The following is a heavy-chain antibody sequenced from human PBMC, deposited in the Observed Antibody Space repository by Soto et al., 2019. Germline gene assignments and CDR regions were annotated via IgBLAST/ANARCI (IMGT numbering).Heavy chain of an antibody. CDR1: GGSFSGYY. CDR2: INHSGST. J-gene: IGHJ4*02. D-gene: IGHD3-9*01. V-gene: IGHV4-34*01. Sequence: QVQLQQWGAGLLKPSETLSLTCAVYGGSFSGYYWSWIRQPPGKGLEWIGEINHSGSTNYNPSLKRRVTISVDTSKNQFSLKLSSVTAADTAVYYCARGPLRYFDWLRAPFDYWGQGTLVTVSS. CDR3: ARGPLRYFDWLRAPFDY.